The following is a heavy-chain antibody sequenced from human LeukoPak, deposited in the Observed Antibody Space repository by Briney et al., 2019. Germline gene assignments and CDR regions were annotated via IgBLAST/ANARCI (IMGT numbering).Heavy chain of an antibody. CDR2: IYYSGST. Sequence: PSETLSLTCTVSGGSISSYYWSWIRQPPGKGLEWIGSIYYSGSTNYNPSLKSRVTISVDTSENQFSLKLSSVTAADTAVYYCARAYCGGDCYPPYNWFDPWGQGTLVTVSS. CDR1: GGSISSYY. V-gene: IGHV4-59*01. J-gene: IGHJ5*02. D-gene: IGHD2-21*01. CDR3: ARAYCGGDCYPPYNWFDP.